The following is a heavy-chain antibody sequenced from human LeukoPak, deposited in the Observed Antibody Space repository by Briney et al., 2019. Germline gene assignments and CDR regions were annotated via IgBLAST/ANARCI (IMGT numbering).Heavy chain of an antibody. CDR3: ARPKDYYDSSGYSSQGYYFDY. Sequence: GGSLRLSCAASGFTFSSYAMHWVRQAPGKGLEWVAVISYDGSNKYYADSVKGRFTISRDNSKNTLYLQMNSLRAEDTAVYYCARPKDYYDSSGYSSQGYYFDYWGQGTLVTVSS. D-gene: IGHD3-22*01. CDR1: GFTFSSYA. J-gene: IGHJ4*02. CDR2: ISYDGSNK. V-gene: IGHV3-30-3*01.